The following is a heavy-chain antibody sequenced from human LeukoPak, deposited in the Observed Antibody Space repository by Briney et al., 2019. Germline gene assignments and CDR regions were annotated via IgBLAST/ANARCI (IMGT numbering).Heavy chain of an antibody. CDR1: GYTFTSYG. J-gene: IGHJ4*02. Sequence: ASVKVSCKASGYTFTSYGISWVRQAPGQGLEWMGWISAYNGNTNYAKKRQGRVTMTTDTSTSTAYMELRSLRSDDTAVYYCARDGDFWSGWYFDYWGQGTLVTVSS. D-gene: IGHD3-3*01. CDR2: ISAYNGNT. V-gene: IGHV1-18*01. CDR3: ARDGDFWSGWYFDY.